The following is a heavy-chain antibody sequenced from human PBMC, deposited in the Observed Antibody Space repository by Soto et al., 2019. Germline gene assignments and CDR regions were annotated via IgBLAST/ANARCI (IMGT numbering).Heavy chain of an antibody. J-gene: IGHJ6*02. CDR2: IYYSGST. CDR1: GGSISSSSYY. Sequence: SETLSLTCTVSGGSISSSSYYWGWIRQPPGKGLEWIGSIYYSGSTYYNPSLKSRVTRTVDTSTNQFSLKLSSVTAADTAVYYCARQSDYDFWSGYYTHYYGMDVWGQGTTVTVSS. V-gene: IGHV4-39*01. D-gene: IGHD3-3*01. CDR3: ARQSDYDFWSGYYTHYYGMDV.